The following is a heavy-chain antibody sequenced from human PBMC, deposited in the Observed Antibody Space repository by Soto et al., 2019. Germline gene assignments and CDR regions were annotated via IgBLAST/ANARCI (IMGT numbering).Heavy chain of an antibody. Sequence: GSSVNVSCKASGYTFTGYYMHWVRQAPGQGLEWMGWINPNSGGTNYAQKFQGWVTMTRDTSISTAYMELSRLRSDDTAVYYCARREAAAGTGDYYYGMDVWGQGTTVTVSS. D-gene: IGHD6-13*01. CDR3: ARREAAAGTGDYYYGMDV. V-gene: IGHV1-2*04. CDR1: GYTFTGYY. J-gene: IGHJ6*02. CDR2: INPNSGGT.